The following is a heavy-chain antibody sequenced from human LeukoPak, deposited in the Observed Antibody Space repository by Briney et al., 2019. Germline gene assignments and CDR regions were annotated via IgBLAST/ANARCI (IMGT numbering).Heavy chain of an antibody. CDR3: ARVNDYYAEFDY. V-gene: IGHV4-59*01. Sequence: SGTLSLTCTVSGGSISSYYWSWIRQPPGKGLEWIGYIYYSGSTNYNPSLKSRVTISVDTSKNQFSLKLSSVTAADTAVYYCARVNDYYAEFDYWGQGTTVTVSS. D-gene: IGHD2-21*02. CDR1: GGSISSYY. CDR2: IYYSGST. J-gene: IGHJ4*03.